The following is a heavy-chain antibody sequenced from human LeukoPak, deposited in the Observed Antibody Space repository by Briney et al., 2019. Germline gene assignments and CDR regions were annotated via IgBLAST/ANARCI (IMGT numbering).Heavy chain of an antibody. V-gene: IGHV3-23*01. Sequence: GGSLRLSCAASGFTFSSYAMSWVRQAPGKGLEWVSAISGSGGSTYYADSVKGRFTISRDNSKNTLHLQMNGLRAEDTAVYYCAKDSVRLARGEFDPWGQGTLVTVSS. J-gene: IGHJ5*02. CDR2: ISGSGGST. CDR1: GFTFSSYA. CDR3: AKDSVRLARGEFDP. D-gene: IGHD3-10*01.